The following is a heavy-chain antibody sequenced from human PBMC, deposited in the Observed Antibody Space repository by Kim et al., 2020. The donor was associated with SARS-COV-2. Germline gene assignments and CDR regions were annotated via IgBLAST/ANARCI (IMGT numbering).Heavy chain of an antibody. Sequence: GESLKISCQGSGYDFSTYWINWVRQVPGKGLEYMGRIDPSDSYILYSPSFKGHVTISADKSVATAFLQWSSLRTSDTAIYYCARHAPYADDEKGFDPWGQGTLVTVSS. J-gene: IGHJ5*02. CDR2: IDPSDSYI. D-gene: IGHD3-16*01. CDR1: GYDFSTYW. V-gene: IGHV5-10-1*01. CDR3: ARHAPYADDEKGFDP.